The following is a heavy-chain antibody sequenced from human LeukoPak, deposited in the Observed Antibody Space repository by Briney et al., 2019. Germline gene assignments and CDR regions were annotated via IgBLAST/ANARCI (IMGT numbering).Heavy chain of an antibody. CDR1: GFTFSSYS. J-gene: IGHJ4*02. CDR2: ISSSSSYI. V-gene: IGHV3-21*01. CDR3: ASAHHSSSWYED. D-gene: IGHD6-13*01. Sequence: GGSLRLSCAASGFTFSSYSMNWVRQAPGKGLEWVSSISSSSSYIYYADSVKGRFTISRDNAKNSLYLQMNSLRAEDTAVYYCASAHHSSSWYEDWGQGTLVTVSS.